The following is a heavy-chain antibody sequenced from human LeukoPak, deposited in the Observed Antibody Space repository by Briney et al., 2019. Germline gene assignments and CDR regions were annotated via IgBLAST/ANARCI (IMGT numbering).Heavy chain of an antibody. J-gene: IGHJ4*02. CDR2: INQDGGDK. Sequence: GGSLRLSCAASGFIFSNYWMSWVRQAPGKGLEWVANINQDGGDKYYVDSVKGRFTISRDNAKNSLYLQMNSLRAEDTAVYYCARDQLMPNYWGQGTLVTVSS. CDR3: ARDQLMPNY. V-gene: IGHV3-7*01. CDR1: GFIFSNYW. D-gene: IGHD2-2*01.